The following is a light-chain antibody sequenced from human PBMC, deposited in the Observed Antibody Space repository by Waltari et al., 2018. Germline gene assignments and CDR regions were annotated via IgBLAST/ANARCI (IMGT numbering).Light chain of an antibody. J-gene: IGLJ3*02. CDR1: NSDVGGFTC. CDR3: TSYTTSSFWV. CDR2: DVS. Sequence: QSALTQPASVSGSPGQSVTIPCTGPNSDVGGFTCVSCYQQHPGKAPTLIIYDVSKRPSGISDRFSGSKSGNTASLTISGLHAEDETDYYCTSYTTSSFWVFGGGTKLTVL. V-gene: IGLV2-14*03.